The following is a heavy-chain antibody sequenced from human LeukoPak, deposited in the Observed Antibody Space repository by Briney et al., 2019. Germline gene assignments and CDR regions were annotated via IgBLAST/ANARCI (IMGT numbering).Heavy chain of an antibody. V-gene: IGHV3-30*18. CDR3: AKDLTGVNYCLDQ. Sequence: GRSLRLSCAASGVTFSSYGMHWVRQAPGKGLEWVAVISNDGSNKHYADSVKGRFTISRDNSKNTLYLQMNSLRAEDTAVYYRAKDLTGVNYCLDQWGQGTLVTVSS. D-gene: IGHD1-7*01. CDR1: GVTFSSYG. CDR2: ISNDGSNK. J-gene: IGHJ4*02.